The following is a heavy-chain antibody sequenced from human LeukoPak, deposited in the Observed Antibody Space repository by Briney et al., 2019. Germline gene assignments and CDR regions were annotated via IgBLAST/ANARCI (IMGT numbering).Heavy chain of an antibody. D-gene: IGHD5-18*01. CDR1: GFTFSSYG. J-gene: IGHJ6*03. CDR3: AKDRGRYGSMDV. V-gene: IGHV3-30*02. CDR2: IRYDGSNK. Sequence: PGGSLRLSCAASGFTFSSYGMHWVRQAPGKGLEWVAFIRYDGSNKYYADSVKGRFTISRDNSKNTLYPQMNSLRAEDTAVYYCAKDRGRYGSMDVWGKGTTVTVSS.